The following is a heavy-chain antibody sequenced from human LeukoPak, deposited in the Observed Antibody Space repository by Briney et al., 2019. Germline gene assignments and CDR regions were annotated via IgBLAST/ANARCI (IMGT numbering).Heavy chain of an antibody. V-gene: IGHV3-7*01. D-gene: IGHD3-3*01. Sequence: PGGSLRLSCAASGFTFTNYWMSWVRQAPGKGLELVANIKQDRSEKYYVDSVKGRFTISRDNAKYSLYLQMNSLRAEDTAVYYCARLREIPVFGVVTKSTSYFDYWGQGTLVTVSS. CDR2: IKQDRSEK. CDR1: GFTFTNYW. CDR3: ARLREIPVFGVVTKSTSYFDY. J-gene: IGHJ4*02.